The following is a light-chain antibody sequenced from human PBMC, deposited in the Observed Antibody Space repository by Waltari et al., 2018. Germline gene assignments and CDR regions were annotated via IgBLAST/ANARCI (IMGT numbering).Light chain of an antibody. CDR1: SLRRSY. CDR3: GARDSTTKHLV. J-gene: IGLJ2*01. CDR2: GKN. V-gene: IGLV3-19*01. Sequence: SSDLTQDPAVSVALGQTVRITCQGDSLRRSYASWYQQKPGQAPLLVTYGKNKRPSGVPARFCGTSSGDTASLTITGFQAEDEADYYCGARDSTTKHLVFGGGTKLTVL.